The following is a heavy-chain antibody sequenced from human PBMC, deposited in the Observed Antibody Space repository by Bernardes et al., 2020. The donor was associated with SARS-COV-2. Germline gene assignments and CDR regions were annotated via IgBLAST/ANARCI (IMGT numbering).Heavy chain of an antibody. CDR1: GFTFSNAW. CDR3: TTDILVPAAMGSRG. V-gene: IGHV3-15*01. CDR2: IKSKTDGGTT. J-gene: IGHJ4*02. D-gene: IGHD2-2*01. Sequence: GGSLRLSCAASGFTFSNAWMSWVRQAPGKGLEWVGRIKSKTDGGTTDYAAPVKGRFTISRDDSKNTLYLQMNSLKTEDTAVYYCTTDILVPAAMGSRGWGQGTLVTVSS.